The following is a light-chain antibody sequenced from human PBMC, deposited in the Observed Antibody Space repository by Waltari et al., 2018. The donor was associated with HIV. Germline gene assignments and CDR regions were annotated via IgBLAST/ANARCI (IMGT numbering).Light chain of an antibody. J-gene: IGLJ1*01. CDR1: GLTTKY. CDR3: QSADSSGTYV. V-gene: IGLV3-25*03. Sequence: SYELKQPPSDSVSPGKTATIPRFDDGLTTKYPFWYQQKAGHAPVVVMYKDTERPLGIPERFSGSISGTTVTLTINEVQAEDEADYYCQSADSSGTYVFGSGTKVTVL. CDR2: KDT.